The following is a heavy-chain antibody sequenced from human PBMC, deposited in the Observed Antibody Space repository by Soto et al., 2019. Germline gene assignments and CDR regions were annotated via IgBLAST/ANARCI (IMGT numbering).Heavy chain of an antibody. CDR1: GFTFSSYA. D-gene: IGHD3-10*01. CDR3: AKDLLDNPPGRAYAFDT. V-gene: IGHV3-23*01. CDR2: ISGSGGST. Sequence: GESLKISCAASGFTFSSYAMSWVRQAPGKGLEWVSAISGSGGSTYYADSVTGRCTISRDNSKNTLFLQMTSLRAEDTAVYYCAKDLLDNPPGRAYAFDTWGQGTMVTVSS. J-gene: IGHJ3*02.